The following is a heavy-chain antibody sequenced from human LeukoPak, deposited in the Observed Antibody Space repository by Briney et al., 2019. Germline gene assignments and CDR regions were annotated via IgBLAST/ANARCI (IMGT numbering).Heavy chain of an antibody. CDR1: GGSFSGYY. J-gene: IGHJ5*02. CDR3: ARGPDIVVVPAAIDNWFDP. D-gene: IGHD2-2*02. Sequence: SETLSLTCAVYGGSFSGYYWSWIRQPPGKGLEWIGEINHCGSTNYNPSLKSRVTISVDTSKNQFSLKLSSVTAADTAVYYCARGPDIVVVPAAIDNWFDPWGQGTLVTVSS. V-gene: IGHV4-34*01. CDR2: INHCGST.